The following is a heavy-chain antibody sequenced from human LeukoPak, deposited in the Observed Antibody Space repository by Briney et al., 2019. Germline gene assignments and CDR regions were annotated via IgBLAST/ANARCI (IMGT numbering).Heavy chain of an antibody. CDR2: IWPDGTNK. CDR1: GFIFSIYG. CDR3: ARDRKAVAADY. Sequence: GGSLRLSCAASGFIFSIYGMHWVRQGPGKGLEWVAFIWPDGTNKYYRDSVKGRFTISRDNSKNTLYLQMNSLRAEDTAVYYCARDRKAVAADYWGQGTLVTVSS. V-gene: IGHV3-33*01. J-gene: IGHJ4*02. D-gene: IGHD6-19*01.